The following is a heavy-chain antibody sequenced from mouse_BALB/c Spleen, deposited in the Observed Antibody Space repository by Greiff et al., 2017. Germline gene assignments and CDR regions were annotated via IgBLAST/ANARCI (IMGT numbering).Heavy chain of an antibody. J-gene: IGHJ4*01. Sequence: QVQLKQSGAELVRPGSSVKISCKASGYAFSSYWMNWVKQRPGQGLEWIGQIYPGDGDTNYNGKFKGKATLTADKSSSTAYMQLSSLTSEDSAVYFCARWGENAMDYWGQGTSVTVSS. V-gene: IGHV1-80*01. CDR1: GYAFSSYW. CDR3: ARWGENAMDY. CDR2: IYPGDGDT.